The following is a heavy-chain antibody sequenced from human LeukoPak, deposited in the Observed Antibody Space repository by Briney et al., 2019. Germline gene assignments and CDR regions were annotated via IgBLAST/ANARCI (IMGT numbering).Heavy chain of an antibody. Sequence: PSETLSLTCTVSGGSTNNYYWSWIRQPPGKGLEWIGYIYYSGTANYNPSLKSRVTISLDTSKNQFSLSLRSVTAADTAVYYCARDDLDYGGDSGFDYWGQGILVTVSA. J-gene: IGHJ4*02. CDR3: ARDDLDYGGDSGFDY. CDR1: GGSTNNYY. V-gene: IGHV4-59*01. D-gene: IGHD4-23*01. CDR2: IYYSGTA.